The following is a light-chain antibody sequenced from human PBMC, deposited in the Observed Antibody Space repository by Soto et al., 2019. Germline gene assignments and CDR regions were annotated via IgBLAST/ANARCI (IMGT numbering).Light chain of an antibody. CDR2: SNN. CDR3: VAWDDSLNGYVV. J-gene: IGLJ2*01. CDR1: SSNIGTNA. V-gene: IGLV1-44*01. Sequence: QSVLTQPPSASGTPGQRVTISCSGGSSNIGTNAVNWYQQLPGTAPKLLIYSNNQRPSGVPDRFSGSKSGTSASLAISGLQSEDEADYYCVAWDDSLNGYVVFGGGTKVTVL.